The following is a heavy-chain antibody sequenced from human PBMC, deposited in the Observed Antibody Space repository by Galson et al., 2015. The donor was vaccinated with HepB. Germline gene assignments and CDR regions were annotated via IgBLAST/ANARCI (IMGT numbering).Heavy chain of an antibody. Sequence: LRLSCAASGFTFSSYAMSWVRQAPGKGLEWVSAISGSGGSTYYADSVRGRFTISRDNSKNTLYLQMNSLRAEDTAVYYCAKGVNRVAAAGISLYPWGQGTLVTVSS. V-gene: IGHV3-23*01. J-gene: IGHJ5*02. CDR3: AKGVNRVAAAGISLYP. D-gene: IGHD6-13*01. CDR2: ISGSGGST. CDR1: GFTFSSYA.